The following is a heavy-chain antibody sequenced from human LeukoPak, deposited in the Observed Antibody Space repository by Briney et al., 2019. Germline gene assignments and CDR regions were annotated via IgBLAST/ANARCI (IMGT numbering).Heavy chain of an antibody. D-gene: IGHD6-19*01. V-gene: IGHV1-2*02. CDR1: GYTFTGYY. CDR2: INPNSGGT. J-gene: IGHJ4*02. Sequence: ASVKVSCKASGYTFTGYYMHWVRQAPGQGLEWMGWINPNSGGTNYAQKFQGRVTMTRDTSISTAYMELSRLRSDDTAVYYCARDVTSSSGWYIDYWGQGTLVTVSS. CDR3: ARDVTSSSGWYIDY.